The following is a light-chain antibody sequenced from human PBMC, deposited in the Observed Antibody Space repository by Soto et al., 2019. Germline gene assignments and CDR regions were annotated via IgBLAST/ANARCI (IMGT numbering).Light chain of an antibody. CDR3: QQYGSSGT. J-gene: IGKJ1*01. Sequence: EIVLTQSPGTLSLSPGERATLSCRASQSVSNNYLAWYQQKPGQAPRLLIYVASNRATGIPARFSGSGSGTDFTLTISRLEPEDFAVYYCQQYGSSGTFGQGTKVDI. CDR1: QSVSNNY. CDR2: VAS. V-gene: IGKV3-20*01.